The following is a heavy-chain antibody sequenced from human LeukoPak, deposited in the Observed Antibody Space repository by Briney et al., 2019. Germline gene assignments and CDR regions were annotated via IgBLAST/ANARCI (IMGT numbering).Heavy chain of an antibody. D-gene: IGHD6-13*01. CDR3: AKDNEYSSSWRYGMDV. J-gene: IGHJ6*02. CDR1: GFTFSSYA. V-gene: IGHV3-30-3*01. Sequence: GRSLRLSCAASGFTFSSYAMHWVRQAPGKGLEWVAVISYDGSNKYYADSVKGRFTISRDNSKNTLYLQMNSLRAEDTAVYYCAKDNEYSSSWRYGMDVWGQGTTVTVSS. CDR2: ISYDGSNK.